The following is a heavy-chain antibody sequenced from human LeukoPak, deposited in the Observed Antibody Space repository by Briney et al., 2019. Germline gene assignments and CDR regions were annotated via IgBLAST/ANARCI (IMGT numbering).Heavy chain of an antibody. CDR3: AKVVRNILTGYFDY. J-gene: IGHJ4*02. V-gene: IGHV3-21*04. Sequence: GGSLRLSCAASGFTFTSYSMNWVRQAPGKGLEWVSSISSSSSYIYYADSVKGRFTISRDDAKNSVYLQMNSLRAEDTAVYYCAKVVRNILTGYFDYWGQGTLVTVSS. CDR2: ISSSSSYI. CDR1: GFTFTSYS. D-gene: IGHD3-9*01.